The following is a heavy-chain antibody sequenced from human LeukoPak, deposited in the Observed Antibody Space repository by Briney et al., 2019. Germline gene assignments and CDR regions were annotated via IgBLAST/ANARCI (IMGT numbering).Heavy chain of an antibody. J-gene: IGHJ4*02. CDR2: INPSGGNT. CDR3: ARRRDSGSLQHFDY. D-gene: IGHD1-26*01. Sequence: ASVKVSCKASGYTFTSSYMHWVRQAPGQGLEWMGIINPSGGNTTYAQKFQGRVTMTRDMSTSTVYMELSSLRAEDTAVYYCARRRDSGSLQHFDYWGQGTLVTVSS. CDR1: GYTFTSSY. V-gene: IGHV1-46*01.